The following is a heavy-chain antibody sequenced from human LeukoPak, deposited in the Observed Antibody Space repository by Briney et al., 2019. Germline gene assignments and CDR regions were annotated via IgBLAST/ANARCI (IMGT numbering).Heavy chain of an antibody. J-gene: IGHJ6*02. Sequence: GGSLRLSCAASGFTFSSYAMSWVRQAPGKGLEWVSAISGSGGSTYYADSVKGRFTISRDNSKNTLYLQMNSLRAEDTAVYYCAKDTAMAVAPDFYYHYYGMDVWGQGTTVTVSS. CDR1: GFTFSSYA. CDR2: ISGSGGST. D-gene: IGHD5-18*01. CDR3: AKDTAMAVAPDFYYHYYGMDV. V-gene: IGHV3-23*01.